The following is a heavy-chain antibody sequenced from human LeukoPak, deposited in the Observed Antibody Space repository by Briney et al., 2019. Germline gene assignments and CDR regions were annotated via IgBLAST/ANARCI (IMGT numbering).Heavy chain of an antibody. CDR2: IKSDGSSI. Sequence: PGGSLRLSCAASGFTFSTYWMHWVRHVPGKGLVWVSRIKSDGSSIKYADSVKGRFTISRDNAKNTLYLQMNSLRAEDTAVYYCARDWGYSGSYFDYFDYWGQGTLVSVSS. D-gene: IGHD1-26*01. J-gene: IGHJ4*02. CDR3: ARDWGYSGSYFDYFDY. V-gene: IGHV3-74*03. CDR1: GFTFSTYW.